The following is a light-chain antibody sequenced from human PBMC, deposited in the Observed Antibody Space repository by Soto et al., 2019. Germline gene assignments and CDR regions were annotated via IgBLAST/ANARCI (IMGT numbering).Light chain of an antibody. CDR3: QTWGAGIPV. CDR1: SGHSSYA. V-gene: IGLV4-69*01. Sequence: QPVLTQSPSASTSLGASVNLTCTLSSGHSSYAIAWHQQQPEKGPRYLMRLNSDGSHNKGDGIPDRFSGSSSGAERYLTISSLQSEDEADYYCQTWGAGIPVFGGGTKLTVL. CDR2: LNSDGSH. J-gene: IGLJ2*01.